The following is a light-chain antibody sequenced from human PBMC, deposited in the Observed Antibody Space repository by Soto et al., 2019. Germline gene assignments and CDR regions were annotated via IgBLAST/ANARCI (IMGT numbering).Light chain of an antibody. CDR3: QQYYSWPLT. CDR2: GAS. J-gene: IGKJ4*01. Sequence: EIVMTQSPATLSVSPGERATLSCRASQSVSSNLAWYQQKPGQAPRLLIYGASTRATGIAARFSGSGSGTDFTLTISSLQSEDFAVYYCQQYYSWPLTFGGGTKVEIK. V-gene: IGKV3-15*01. CDR1: QSVSSN.